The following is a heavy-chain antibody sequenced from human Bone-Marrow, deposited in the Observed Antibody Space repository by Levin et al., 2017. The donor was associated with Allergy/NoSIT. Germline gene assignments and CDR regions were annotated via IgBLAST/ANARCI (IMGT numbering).Heavy chain of an antibody. J-gene: IGHJ5*02. CDR3: AKDKSTVTMSWDFDP. CDR2: ISWNSGSI. V-gene: IGHV3-9*01. D-gene: IGHD4-17*01. CDR1: GFTFDDYA. Sequence: SCAASGFTFDDYAMHWVRQAPGKGLEWVSGISWNSGSIGYADSVKGRFTISRDNAKNSLYLQMNSLRAEDTALYYCAKDKSTVTMSWDFDPWGQGTLVTVSS.